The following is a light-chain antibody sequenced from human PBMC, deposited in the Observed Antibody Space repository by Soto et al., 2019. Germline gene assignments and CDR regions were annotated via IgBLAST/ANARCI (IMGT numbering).Light chain of an antibody. CDR2: EAS. CDR3: QQHNVWPAT. Sequence: TQSPATLSVSPGERFTLSCRASQSVRSNLAWYQQKPGQAPRLLIYEASTRATGVPARFSGSGSGTEFTLTISSLQSEDFAVYYCQQHNVWPATFGQGTKVDIK. J-gene: IGKJ1*01. CDR1: QSVRSN. V-gene: IGKV3-15*01.